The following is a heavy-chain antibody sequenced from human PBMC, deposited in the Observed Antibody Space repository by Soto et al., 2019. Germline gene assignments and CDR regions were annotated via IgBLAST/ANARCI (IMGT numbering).Heavy chain of an antibody. J-gene: IGHJ6*02. D-gene: IGHD2-2*01. CDR2: IIPIFGTA. CDR1: GGTFSSYA. CDR3: ARAGTVPSYYYYGMDV. Sequence: QVQLVQSGAEVKKPGSSVKVSCKASGGTFSSYAISWVRQAPGQGLEWMGGIIPIFGTANYAQKFQGRVTITADESTSTAYRELSSLRSEDTAVYYCARAGTVPSYYYYGMDVWGQGTTVTVSS. V-gene: IGHV1-69*01.